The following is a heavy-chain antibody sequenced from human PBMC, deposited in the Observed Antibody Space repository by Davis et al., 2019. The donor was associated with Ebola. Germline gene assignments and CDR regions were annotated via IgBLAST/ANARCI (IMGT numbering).Heavy chain of an antibody. V-gene: IGHV3-23*01. Sequence: PGGSLRLSCAASGFTFTYYAMTWVRQAPGKGLEWVADVRGSDDTTYSTDSVKGRFTISRDNSKNTLYLQMNSLRAEDTAVYYCARASGTGTTSSLFDYWGQGTLVTVSS. D-gene: IGHD1-1*01. J-gene: IGHJ4*02. CDR1: GFTFTYYA. CDR2: VRGSDDTT. CDR3: ARASGTGTTSSLFDY.